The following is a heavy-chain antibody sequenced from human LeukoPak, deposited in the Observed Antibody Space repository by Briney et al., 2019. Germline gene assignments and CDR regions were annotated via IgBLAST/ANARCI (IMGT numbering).Heavy chain of an antibody. J-gene: IGHJ4*02. D-gene: IGHD3-22*01. CDR3: AKGSYYDSSGSFYFDY. V-gene: IGHV3-30*18. CDR2: ISYDGGNK. Sequence: GGSLRLSCAASGFTFSSYGMHWVRQAPGKGLEWVAVISYDGGNKYYADSVKGRFTISRDNSKNTLYVQVNSLGTEDTAAYYCAKGSYYDSSGSFYFDYWGQGTLVTVSS. CDR1: GFTFSSYG.